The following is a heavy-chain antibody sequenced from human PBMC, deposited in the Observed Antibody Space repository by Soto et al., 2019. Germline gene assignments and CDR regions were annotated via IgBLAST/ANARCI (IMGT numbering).Heavy chain of an antibody. CDR3: AKDKHFYDSSGDTLDY. Sequence: QVQVVESGGGVVQPGRSLRLSCAVSGFTFSDHAMHWVRQAPGKGLDWVAAISYDGSKKDYADSVKGRFTMSRDNSKNTLFLQTNSLSAEDTAVYYCAKDKHFYDSSGDTLDYWGQGTLVIVSS. D-gene: IGHD3-22*01. V-gene: IGHV3-30*18. CDR2: ISYDGSKK. J-gene: IGHJ4*02. CDR1: GFTFSDHA.